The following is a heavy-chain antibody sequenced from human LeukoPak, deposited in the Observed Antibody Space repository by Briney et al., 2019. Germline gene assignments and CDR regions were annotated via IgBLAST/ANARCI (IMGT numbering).Heavy chain of an antibody. V-gene: IGHV5-51*01. J-gene: IGHJ3*02. CDR2: IYPGDSDT. CDR3: ARMYDSSGPIPHDAFDI. Sequence: GESLKISCKGSGYSFTSYWIGWVRPMPGKGLEWMGIIYPGDSDTRYSPSFQGQVTISADKSISTAYLQWSSLKASDTAMYYCARMYDSSGPIPHDAFDIWGQGTMVTVSS. D-gene: IGHD3-22*01. CDR1: GYSFTSYW.